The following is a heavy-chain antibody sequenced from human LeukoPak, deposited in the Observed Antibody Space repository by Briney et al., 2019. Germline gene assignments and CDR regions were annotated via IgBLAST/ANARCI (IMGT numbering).Heavy chain of an antibody. CDR1: GGTFSSYA. D-gene: IGHD3-10*01. CDR3: ARGRGSGSYLDYYYYMDV. V-gene: IGHV1-69*05. J-gene: IGHJ6*03. Sequence: SVKVSCKASGGTFSSYAISWVRQAPGQGLEWMGGIIPIFGTANYAQKFQGRVTITTDESTSTAYMELSSLRSEDTAVYYCARGRGSGSYLDYYYYMDVWGKGTTVTVSS. CDR2: IIPIFGTA.